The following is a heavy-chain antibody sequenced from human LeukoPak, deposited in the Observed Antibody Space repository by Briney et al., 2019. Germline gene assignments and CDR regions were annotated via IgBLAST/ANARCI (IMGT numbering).Heavy chain of an antibody. V-gene: IGHV1-2*02. J-gene: IGHJ5*02. D-gene: IGHD3-10*01. CDR1: GYTFTKYY. CDR2: INPNSGAT. CDR3: AGEGTLFRGPPNDYGWFDP. Sequence: GASVKVSCKASGYTFTKYYIYWVRQAPGQGLEWMGWINPNSGATNYAQKFQGRVTMTRDTSISTAYMELSRLRSDDTAVYYSAGEGTLFRGPPNDYGWFDPWGQGALVTVSS.